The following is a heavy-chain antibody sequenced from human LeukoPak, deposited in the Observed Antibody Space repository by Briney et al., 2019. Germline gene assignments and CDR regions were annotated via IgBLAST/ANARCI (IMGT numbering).Heavy chain of an antibody. D-gene: IGHD6-13*01. CDR3: ARVGYSLDAFDI. J-gene: IGHJ3*02. CDR1: GFTFSSYA. Sequence: PGGSLRLSCAASGFTFSSYAMHWVRQAPGKGLEWVAVLSSDGSNTYYADSVKGRFTISRDNSKNTLYLQMNSLRAEDTAVYYCARVGYSLDAFDIWGQGTVVTASS. V-gene: IGHV3-30*03. CDR2: LSSDGSNT.